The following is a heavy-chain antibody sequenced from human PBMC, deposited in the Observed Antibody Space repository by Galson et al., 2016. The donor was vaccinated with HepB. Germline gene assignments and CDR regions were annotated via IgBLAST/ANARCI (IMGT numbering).Heavy chain of an antibody. CDR3: ARDNGVGGIAAAGTLYYYYYMDV. D-gene: IGHD6-13*01. V-gene: IGHV4-61*02. CDR2: IYSGGSA. J-gene: IGHJ6*03. CDR1: GGSISSGSYY. Sequence: TLSLTCTVSGGSISSGSYYWSWIRQPAGKGLEWIGRIYSGGSATYNPSLESRVTISVDTSKNQFSLKLRSVTAADTALYYCARDNGVGGIAAAGTLYYYYYMDVWGKGTTVTVSS.